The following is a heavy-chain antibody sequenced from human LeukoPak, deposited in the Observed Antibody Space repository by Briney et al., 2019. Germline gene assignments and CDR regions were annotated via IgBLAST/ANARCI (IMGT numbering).Heavy chain of an antibody. Sequence: SVKASCKASGGTFSSYAISRVRQAPGQGLEWMGGIIPIFGTANYAQKFQGRVTITADKSTSTAYMELSSLRSEDTAVYYCARTPYCSGGSCYSGYFDYWGQGTLVTVSS. CDR3: ARTPYCSGGSCYSGYFDY. D-gene: IGHD2-15*01. CDR2: IIPIFGTA. V-gene: IGHV1-69*06. CDR1: GGTFSSYA. J-gene: IGHJ4*02.